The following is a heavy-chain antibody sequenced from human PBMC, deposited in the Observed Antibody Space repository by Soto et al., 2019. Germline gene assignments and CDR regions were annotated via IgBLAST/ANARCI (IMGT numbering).Heavy chain of an antibody. Sequence: NLSLTCTVSGGSISSYYWSWIRQPPGKGLEWIGYIYYSGITNYNPSLKSRVTISVDTSKNQFSLKLSSVTAADTAVYYCARYKSNYYYGMDVWGQGTTVTVSS. CDR3: ARYKSNYYYGMDV. D-gene: IGHD1-20*01. CDR2: IYYSGIT. J-gene: IGHJ6*02. V-gene: IGHV4-59*01. CDR1: GGSISSYY.